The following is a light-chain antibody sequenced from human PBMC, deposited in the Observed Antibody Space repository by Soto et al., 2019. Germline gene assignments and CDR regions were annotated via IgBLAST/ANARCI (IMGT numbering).Light chain of an antibody. J-gene: IGLJ2*01. CDR1: SSNIGSNT. CDR3: AAWDDSRNGQV. CDR2: SNN. Sequence: QSVLTQPPSASGTPGQRVTISCSGSSSNIGSNTVNWYQQLPGTAPKLLIYSNNQRPSGVPDRFSGSKSGTSASLAISGLQTEDEADYYCAAWDDSRNGQVFGGGTNLTV. V-gene: IGLV1-44*01.